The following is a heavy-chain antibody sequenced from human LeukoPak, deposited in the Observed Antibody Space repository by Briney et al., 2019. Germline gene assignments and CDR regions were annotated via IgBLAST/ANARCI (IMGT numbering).Heavy chain of an antibody. CDR1: GFTFDDYA. CDR2: ISWNSGSI. Sequence: GGSLRLSCAASGFTFDDYAMHWVRQAPGKGLEWVSGISWNSGSIGYVDSVKGRFTISRDNAKNLLYLQMNSLRAEDTAVYYCAKGAYHDDWGQGTLVTVSS. D-gene: IGHD3-3*01. V-gene: IGHV3-9*01. CDR3: AKGAYHDD. J-gene: IGHJ4*02.